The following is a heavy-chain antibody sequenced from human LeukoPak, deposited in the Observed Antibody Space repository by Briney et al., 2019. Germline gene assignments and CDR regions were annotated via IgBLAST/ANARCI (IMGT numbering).Heavy chain of an antibody. CDR2: IYNSGRT. Sequence: SETLSLTCTVSGDSISNYHWSWIRQPPGKRLEWIGYIYNSGRTNYNPSLKSRVTISVDTSKNQCSLKLSSVTAADTAVYYCARKDGDVWGKGTTVTISS. J-gene: IGHJ6*04. CDR1: GDSISNYH. D-gene: IGHD5-24*01. V-gene: IGHV4-59*01. CDR3: ARKDGDV.